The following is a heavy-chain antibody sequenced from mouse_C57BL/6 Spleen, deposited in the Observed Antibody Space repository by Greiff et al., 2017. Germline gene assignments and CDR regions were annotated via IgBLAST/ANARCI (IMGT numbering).Heavy chain of an antibody. J-gene: IGHJ2*01. CDR2: ISYDGSN. CDR1: GYSITSGYY. Sequence: EVKLQESGPGLVKPSQSLSLTCSVTGYSITSGYYWNWIRQFPGNKLEWMGYISYDGSNNYNPSLKNRISITRDTSKNQFFLKLNSVTTEDTATYYCARNYGSRSFGCWGQGTTLTVAS. V-gene: IGHV3-6*01. D-gene: IGHD1-1*01. CDR3: ARNYGSRSFGC.